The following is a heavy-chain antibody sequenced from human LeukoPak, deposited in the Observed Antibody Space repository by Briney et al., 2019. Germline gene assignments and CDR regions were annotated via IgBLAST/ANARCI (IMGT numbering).Heavy chain of an antibody. Sequence: PSETLSLTCTVSGGSMSPYYWSWIRQSPKKGLEWIGYIHYSGATNYNPSLKSRVTMSVDTSKSQISLRLSSVTAADTAVYYCARAPPPSGYYYYYYYMDVWGKGTTVTVSS. CDR3: ARAPPPSGYYYYYYYMDV. J-gene: IGHJ6*03. CDR2: IHYSGAT. CDR1: GGSMSPYY. V-gene: IGHV4-59*01. D-gene: IGHD3-3*01.